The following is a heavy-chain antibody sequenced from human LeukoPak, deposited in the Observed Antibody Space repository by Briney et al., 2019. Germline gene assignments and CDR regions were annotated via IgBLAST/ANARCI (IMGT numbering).Heavy chain of an antibody. Sequence: SETLSLTCAVSGGSISSSNWWSWVRQPPGKGLEWIGEIYHSGSTYYNPSLKSRVTISVDTSKNQFSLKLSSVTAADTAVYYCARSNYYYYMDVWGKGTTVTVSS. CDR1: GGSISSSNW. V-gene: IGHV4-4*02. J-gene: IGHJ6*03. CDR2: IYHSGST. CDR3: ARSNYYYYMDV.